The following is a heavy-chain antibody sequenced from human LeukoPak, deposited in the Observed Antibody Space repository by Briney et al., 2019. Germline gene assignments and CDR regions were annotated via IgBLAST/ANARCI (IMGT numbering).Heavy chain of an antibody. Sequence: SVKVSCKASGGTFSSYAISWVRQAPGQGLEWMGGIIPIFGTANYAQKFQGRVTITADESTSTAYMELSSLRSEDTAVYYCASPYCSGGSCYSAYYYYGMDVWGQGTTVTVSS. CDR2: IIPIFGTA. J-gene: IGHJ6*02. CDR3: ASPYCSGGSCYSAYYYYGMDV. V-gene: IGHV1-69*01. D-gene: IGHD2-15*01. CDR1: GGTFSSYA.